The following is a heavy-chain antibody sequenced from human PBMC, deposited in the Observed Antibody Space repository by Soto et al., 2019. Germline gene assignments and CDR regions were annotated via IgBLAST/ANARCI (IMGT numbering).Heavy chain of an antibody. Sequence: QVQLVQSGAEVKEPGDSVRVSCEASGYTFTAYHIHWVRQAPGQGLEWMGWINPKFGDTTYAQDLQGRVFMTRDMSISTVYMELSRLTADDTAIYYCARNMDYYYGRGSGNGHGVGGEGTTVTVFS. D-gene: IGHD3-10*02. V-gene: IGHV1-2*02. CDR1: GYTFTAYH. CDR3: ARNMDYYYGRGSGNGHGV. CDR2: INPKFGDT. J-gene: IGHJ6*04.